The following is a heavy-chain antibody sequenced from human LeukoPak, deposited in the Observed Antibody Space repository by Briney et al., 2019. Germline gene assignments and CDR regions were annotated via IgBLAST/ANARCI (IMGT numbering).Heavy chain of an antibody. Sequence: GGSLRLSCAASGFTFSGHYMGWVRQAPGKGLEWVGRIRNKANSYTTEYAASVKGRFTISRDDSKNSLYLQMNSLKCEDTAVYYCAREWDSGSYYLGYFDYWGQGTLVTVSS. CDR3: AREWDSGSYYLGYFDY. D-gene: IGHD1-26*01. J-gene: IGHJ4*02. CDR1: GFTFSGHY. CDR2: IRNKANSYTT. V-gene: IGHV3-72*01.